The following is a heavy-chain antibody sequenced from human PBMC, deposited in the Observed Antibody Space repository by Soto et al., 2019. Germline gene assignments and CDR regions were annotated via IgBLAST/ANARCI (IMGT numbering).Heavy chain of an antibody. CDR2: INHTGDT. Sequence: SETLSLTCAVSGGSFSGYYWSWVRQTPGKGLEWIGDINHTGDTNYNPSLKSRVMISVDTAKTQFSLNVTSVTAADTAVYYCAREVGYYNAARRNWYFDYWGPGTLVTVSS. D-gene: IGHD3-10*01. J-gene: IGHJ4*02. CDR3: AREVGYYNAARRNWYFDY. CDR1: GGSFSGYY. V-gene: IGHV4-34*01.